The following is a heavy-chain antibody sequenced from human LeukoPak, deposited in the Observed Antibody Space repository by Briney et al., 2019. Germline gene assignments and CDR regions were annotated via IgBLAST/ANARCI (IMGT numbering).Heavy chain of an antibody. CDR1: GGSISSYY. CDR3: AREVRDYYYMDV. J-gene: IGHJ6*03. CDR2: IYYSGST. V-gene: IGHV4-59*01. Sequence: SQTLSLTCTVSGGSISSYYWSWIRQPPGKGLEWIGYIYYSGSTNYNPSLKRRVTISVDTSKNQFSLKLSSVTAADTAVYYCAREVRDYYYMDVWGKGTTVTISS. D-gene: IGHD4-23*01.